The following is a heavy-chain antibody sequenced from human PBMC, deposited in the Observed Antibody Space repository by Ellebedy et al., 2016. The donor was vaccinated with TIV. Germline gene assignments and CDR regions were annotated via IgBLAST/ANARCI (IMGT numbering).Heavy chain of an antibody. CDR2: VFHTGNT. CDR3: ARGRISMVRGDNHYFDY. CDR1: GDSIRSSNW. D-gene: IGHD3-10*01. Sequence: MPSETLSLTCVVSGDSIRSSNWWMWVRPPPGKGLEWIGEVFHTGNTNYNPSLKRRVTISVDTSNNQFSLKLNSVTAADTAVFYCARGRISMVRGDNHYFDYWGQGTLVTVYS. V-gene: IGHV4/OR15-8*01. J-gene: IGHJ4*02.